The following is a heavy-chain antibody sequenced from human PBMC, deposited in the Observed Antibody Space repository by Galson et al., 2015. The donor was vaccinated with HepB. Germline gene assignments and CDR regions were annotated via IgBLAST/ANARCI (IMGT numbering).Heavy chain of an antibody. J-gene: IGHJ6*02. Sequence: SLRLSCAASGFTFSSYAMSWVRQAPGKGLEWVSAISGSGGSTYYADSVKGRFTISRDNSKNTLYLQMNSLRAEDTAVYYCAKLMNTAMACQYYYYYGMDVWGQGTTVTVSS. CDR3: AKLMNTAMACQYYYYYGMDV. CDR2: ISGSGGST. V-gene: IGHV3-23*01. CDR1: GFTFSSYA. D-gene: IGHD5-18*01.